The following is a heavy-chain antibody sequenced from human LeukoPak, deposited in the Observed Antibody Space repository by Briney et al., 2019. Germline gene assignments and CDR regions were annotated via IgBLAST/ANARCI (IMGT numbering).Heavy chain of an antibody. J-gene: IGHJ4*02. V-gene: IGHV3-53*01. Sequence: GGSLRLSCAASGFTVSSSYMSWVRRAPGKGLEWVSVIYSGGSTYYADSVRGRFTISRDNSKNTLYLQMNSLRAEDTAVYYCARDRPHYDILTGYYSDDWGQGTLVTVSS. CDR2: IYSGGST. D-gene: IGHD3-9*01. CDR1: GFTVSSSY. CDR3: ARDRPHYDILTGYYSDD.